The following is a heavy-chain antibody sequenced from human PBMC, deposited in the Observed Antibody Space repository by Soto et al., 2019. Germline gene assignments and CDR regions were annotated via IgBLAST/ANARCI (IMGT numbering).Heavy chain of an antibody. J-gene: IGHJ4*02. D-gene: IGHD3-10*01. Sequence: ASVKVSCKASGYTFTDYYIHWVRQAPGLGLEWLGIIRPSGGGTEYVQRFQGRVTMTRDTSTSTVYMELTRMRSDDTAIYYCAREPKESFYFDSWGQGTLVTVSS. CDR1: GYTFTDYY. CDR3: AREPKESFYFDS. CDR2: IRPSGGGT. V-gene: IGHV1-46*01.